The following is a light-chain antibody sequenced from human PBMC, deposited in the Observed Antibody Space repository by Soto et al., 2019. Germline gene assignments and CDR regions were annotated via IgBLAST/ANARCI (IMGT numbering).Light chain of an antibody. CDR3: QQRSNWPPT. J-gene: IGKJ4*01. CDR2: DAS. Sequence: EIVLTQSPATLSLSPGERATLSCRASQSVSSYLAWYQQKSGQAPRLLIFDASNRATGIPARFSGSGSGTDFTLTISSLEPEDFAVYYCQQRSNWPPTFGGGTNVEIK. V-gene: IGKV3-11*01. CDR1: QSVSSY.